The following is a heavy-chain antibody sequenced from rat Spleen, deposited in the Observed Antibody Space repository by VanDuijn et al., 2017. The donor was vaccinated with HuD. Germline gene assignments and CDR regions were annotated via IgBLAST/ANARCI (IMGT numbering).Heavy chain of an antibody. CDR1: GFTFSNYD. Sequence: EVQLVESGGGLVQPGRSLKLSCAASGFTFSNYDMAWVRQAPTKGLEWVASISPSGGSTYYRDSVKGRFTVSRDNAKSTLYLQMDSLRSEDTATYYCARFSLFMYTTDSDYWGQGVMVTVSS. D-gene: IGHD1-6*01. CDR2: ISPSGGST. J-gene: IGHJ2*01. CDR3: ARFSLFMYTTDSDY. V-gene: IGHV5-25*01.